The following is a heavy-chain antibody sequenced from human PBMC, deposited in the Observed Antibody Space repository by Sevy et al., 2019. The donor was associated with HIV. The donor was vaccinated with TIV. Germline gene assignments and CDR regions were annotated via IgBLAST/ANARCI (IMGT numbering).Heavy chain of an antibody. CDR3: ARGGGYSSGWWTFDY. V-gene: IGHV1-2*06. CDR2: INPNNGGT. Sequence: ASVKVSCKASGYFFTGYYLHWVRQTPGQGLEWMGRINPNNGGTNYAQNFQGRVTMTRDTSISTAYMELSRLRSDDTAVYYCARGGGYSSGWWTFDYWGQGTLVTVSS. J-gene: IGHJ4*02. D-gene: IGHD6-19*01. CDR1: GYFFTGYY.